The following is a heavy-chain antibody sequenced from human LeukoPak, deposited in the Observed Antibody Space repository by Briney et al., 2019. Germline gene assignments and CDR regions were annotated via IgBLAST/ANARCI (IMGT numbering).Heavy chain of an antibody. V-gene: IGHV3-23*01. D-gene: IGHD6-13*01. Sequence: GGSLRFSCGGSGLTFSSDAMRGVGEALGKGLEWVSAISGSGGSTYYADSVKGRFTISRDNSKNTLYLQMNSLRAEDTAVYYCAKDSGYSSSWYEYYYYGMDVWGQGTTVTVSS. CDR2: ISGSGGST. CDR1: GLTFSSDA. J-gene: IGHJ6*02. CDR3: AKDSGYSSSWYEYYYYGMDV.